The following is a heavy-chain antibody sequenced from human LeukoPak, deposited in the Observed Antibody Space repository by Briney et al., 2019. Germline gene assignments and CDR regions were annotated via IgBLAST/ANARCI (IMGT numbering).Heavy chain of an antibody. V-gene: IGHV4-31*03. CDR2: IYYSGST. D-gene: IGHD1-26*01. CDR1: GGSINSGGYY. J-gene: IGHJ5*02. CDR3: ARDRRVGPPSHWFDP. Sequence: PSQTLSLTCTVSGGSINSGGYYWSWIRQHPGKGLEWIGYIYYSGSTYYNPSLKSRITISVDTSKNQFSLKLSSVTAADTAVYYCARDRRVGPPSHWFDPWGQGTLVTVSS.